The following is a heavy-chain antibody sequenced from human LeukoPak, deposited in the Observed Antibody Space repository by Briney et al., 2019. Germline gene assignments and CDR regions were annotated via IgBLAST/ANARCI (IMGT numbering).Heavy chain of an antibody. CDR1: GFSFSSYW. V-gene: IGHV3-7*01. Sequence: PGGSLRLSCAASGFSFSSYWMSWVRQAPGKGLEWVANIKQDGTEKYYVDSVKGRFTISRDNAKNSLYLQMNSLRAEDTAVYYCARDVVYFASWSHYKGFDPWGQGTLVTVSS. CDR2: IKQDGTEK. CDR3: ARDVVYFASWSHYKGFDP. D-gene: IGHD3-10*01. J-gene: IGHJ5*02.